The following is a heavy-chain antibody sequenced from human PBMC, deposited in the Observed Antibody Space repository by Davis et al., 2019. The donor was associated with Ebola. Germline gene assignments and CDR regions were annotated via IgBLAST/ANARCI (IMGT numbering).Heavy chain of an antibody. J-gene: IGHJ3*02. CDR2: IYPGDSDT. Sequence: GESLKISCKGSGYSFTSYWIAWVRQMPGKGLEWMGIIYPGDSDTRYSPSFRGQVTISADKSMKTAFLQWNSLKASDSGMYYCATLRRTITGMDDGFDIWGQGTMVTVSS. V-gene: IGHV5-51*01. CDR1: GYSFTSYW. D-gene: IGHD1-20*01. CDR3: ATLRRTITGMDDGFDI.